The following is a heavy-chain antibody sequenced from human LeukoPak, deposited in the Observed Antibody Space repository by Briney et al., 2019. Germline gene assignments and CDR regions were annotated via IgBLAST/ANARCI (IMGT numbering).Heavy chain of an antibody. D-gene: IGHD7-27*01. V-gene: IGHV1-69*06. J-gene: IGHJ4*02. CDR3: ARSANWGPYYFDY. Sequence: SVKVSCKASGGTFSTFGISWVRQAPGQGLEWMGGIIPMSGTVNNAQKFQGRVTITADKSTGTAYMELSSLRSEDTAVYYCARSANWGPYYFDYWGQGTLVTVSS. CDR1: GGTFSTFG. CDR2: IIPMSGTV.